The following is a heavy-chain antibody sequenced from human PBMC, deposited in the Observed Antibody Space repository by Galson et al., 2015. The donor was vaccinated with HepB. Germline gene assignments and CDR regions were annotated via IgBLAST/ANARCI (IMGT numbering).Heavy chain of an antibody. J-gene: IGHJ4*02. CDR1: GFTFSTYW. D-gene: IGHD1-26*01. CDR3: ARGGGSLDY. CDR2: INSDGSST. Sequence: SLRLSCAASGFTFSTYWMHWVRQAPGKGPVWVSRINSDGSSTINADSVKGRFTISRDNAKNTLYLQMNSLRAEDTAVYYCARGGGSLDYWGQGALVTVSS. V-gene: IGHV3-74*01.